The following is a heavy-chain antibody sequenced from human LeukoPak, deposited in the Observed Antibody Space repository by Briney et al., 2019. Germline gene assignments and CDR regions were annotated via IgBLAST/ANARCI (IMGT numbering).Heavy chain of an antibody. D-gene: IGHD3-10*01. CDR2: ITNDGRNK. J-gene: IGHJ3*02. CDR1: GFTFSNYG. Sequence: GGSLRLSCAASGFTFSNYGMHWVRQAPGKGLEWVAVITNDGRNKYYADSVKGRFTISRDNAKNSLYLQMNSLRAEDTAVYYCARSTGWGGAFDIWGQGTMVTVSS. V-gene: IGHV3-30*03. CDR3: ARSTGWGGAFDI.